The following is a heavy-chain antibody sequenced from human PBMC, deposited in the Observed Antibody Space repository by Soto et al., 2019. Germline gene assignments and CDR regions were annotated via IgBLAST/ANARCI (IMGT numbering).Heavy chain of an antibody. J-gene: IGHJ4*02. CDR2: IYYSGNT. Sequence: QVQLQESGPGLVKPSQTLSLTCTVSGGSISSGGYYWSWIRQHPGTGLEWIGYIYYSGNTYYNPSLKSRVTISVDTSKNQFSLKLSSVTAADTAVYYCARSPTLRQPFDYWGQGTLVTVSS. D-gene: IGHD3-3*01. CDR1: GGSISSGGYY. CDR3: ARSPTLRQPFDY. V-gene: IGHV4-31*03.